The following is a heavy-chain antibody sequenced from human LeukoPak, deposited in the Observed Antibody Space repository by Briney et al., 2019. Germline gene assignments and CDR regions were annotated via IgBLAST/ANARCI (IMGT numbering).Heavy chain of an antibody. J-gene: IGHJ4*02. Sequence: PGGSLRLSCAASGFTFSSYWMNWVRQAPGKGLEWVANIKRDGSAKYSVDSEKGRFTISRDNAKNSLYQQINSLRDEDAAVYYCAGEGYYYDRSGYYDEVDSYFHHWGQGTLVTVSS. CDR2: IKRDGSAK. D-gene: IGHD3-22*01. CDR1: GFTFSSYW. V-gene: IGHV3-7*01. CDR3: AGEGYYYDRSGYYDEVDSYFHH.